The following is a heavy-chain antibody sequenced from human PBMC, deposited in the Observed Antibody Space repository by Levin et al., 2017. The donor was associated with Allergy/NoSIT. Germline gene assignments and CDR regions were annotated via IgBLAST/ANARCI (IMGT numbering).Heavy chain of an antibody. Sequence: SSETLSLTCTVSGGSISSYYWSWIRQPPGKGLEWIGYIYYSGSTNYNPSLKSRVTISVDTSKNQFSLKLSSVTAADTAVYYCAREPYPPNDAFDIWGQGTMVTVSS. CDR1: GGSISSYY. CDR2: IYYSGST. J-gene: IGHJ3*02. CDR3: AREPYPPNDAFDI. V-gene: IGHV4-59*01.